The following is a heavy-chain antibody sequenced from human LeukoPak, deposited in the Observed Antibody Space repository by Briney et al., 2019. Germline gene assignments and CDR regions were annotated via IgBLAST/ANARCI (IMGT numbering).Heavy chain of an antibody. CDR1: GFTVSSNY. V-gene: IGHV3-53*01. CDR2: LYRDGTT. J-gene: IGHJ2*01. CDR3: ARDLENYCYFDL. Sequence: GGSLRLSCAASGFTVSSNYMSRGRQSAGPGREWVYVLYRDGTTHYADSVKGRFTISRDNSKNTLYLQMSCLRVEDTAVYYCARDLENYCYFDLWGSGTRVTVSS.